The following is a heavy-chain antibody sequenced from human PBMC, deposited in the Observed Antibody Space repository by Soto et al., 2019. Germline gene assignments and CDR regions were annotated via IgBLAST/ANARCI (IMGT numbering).Heavy chain of an antibody. CDR2: ISSNGGST. V-gene: IGHV3-64*01. Sequence: EVQLVESGGGLVQPGGSLRLSCAASGFTFSSYAMHWVRQAPGKGLEYVSAISSNGGSTYYANSVKGRFTISRDNSKNPLYLQMGSLRAEDTAAYSCARQGRAVSSYYFDYWGQGTLVTVSS. J-gene: IGHJ4*02. CDR1: GFTFSSYA. D-gene: IGHD3-10*01. CDR3: ARQGRAVSSYYFDY.